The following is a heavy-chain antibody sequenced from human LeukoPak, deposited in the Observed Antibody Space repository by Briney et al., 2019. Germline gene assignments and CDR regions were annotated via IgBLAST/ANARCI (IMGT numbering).Heavy chain of an antibody. CDR1: GYTFSTYA. CDR2: ISVYRGNT. CDR3: ARSKSNYDNSGYIPLDY. V-gene: IGHV1-18*01. Sequence: ASVKVSCKASGYTFSTYAITWVRQAPGQGLEWVGWISVYRGNTKFAQSFQGRVAMTTDTSTTTAYMELTSLRSDDTAVYFCARSKSNYDNSGYIPLDYWGQGTLVTVSS. D-gene: IGHD3-22*01. J-gene: IGHJ4*02.